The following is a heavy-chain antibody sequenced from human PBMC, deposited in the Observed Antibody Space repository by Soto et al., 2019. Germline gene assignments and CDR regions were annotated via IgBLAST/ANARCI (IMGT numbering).Heavy chain of an antibody. CDR1: GFTFSSYG. J-gene: IGHJ3*02. CDR3: ARGLYSGYVRYACDI. CDR2: IWYDGSNK. D-gene: IGHD5-12*01. Sequence: QVQLVESGGGVVQPGRSLRLSCAASGFTFSSYGMHWVRQAPGKGLEWVAVIWYDGSNKYYADSVKGRFTISRDNSKNTLYLQMNSLRAEDTAVYYCARGLYSGYVRYACDIWGQGTMVTVSS. V-gene: IGHV3-33*01.